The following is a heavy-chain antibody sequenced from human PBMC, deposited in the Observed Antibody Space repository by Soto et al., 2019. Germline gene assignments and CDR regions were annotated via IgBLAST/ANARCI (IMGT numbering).Heavy chain of an antibody. CDR2: IRSKANSYAT. J-gene: IGHJ6*02. D-gene: IGHD2-2*01. Sequence: GGSLRLSCAASGFTFSGSAMHWVRQASGKGLEWVGRIRSKANSYATAYAASVKGRFTISRDDSKNTAYLQMNSLKTEDTAVDYCTSLVGYCSSTSCYSTSGNYYYYGMDVWGQGTTVTVS. V-gene: IGHV3-73*01. CDR1: GFTFSGSA. CDR3: TSLVGYCSSTSCYSTSGNYYYYGMDV.